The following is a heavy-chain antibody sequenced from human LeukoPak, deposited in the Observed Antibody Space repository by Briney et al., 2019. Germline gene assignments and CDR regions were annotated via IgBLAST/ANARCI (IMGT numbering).Heavy chain of an antibody. CDR2: ISPNSGGT. Sequence: ASMKVSCKASGYTFTAYYIHWVRQAPGQGLKWMGWISPNSGGTNYAQKFQGRVTMTRDTSISTAYMELSGLRSDDTAVYYCARDGVYSSSWYVDYWGQGTLVTVSS. J-gene: IGHJ4*02. V-gene: IGHV1-2*02. CDR3: ARDGVYSSSWYVDY. D-gene: IGHD6-13*01. CDR1: GYTFTAYY.